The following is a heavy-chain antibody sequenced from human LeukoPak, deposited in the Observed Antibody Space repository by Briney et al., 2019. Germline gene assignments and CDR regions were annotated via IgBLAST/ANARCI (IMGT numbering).Heavy chain of an antibody. Sequence: PGGSLRLSCAASGFTFSSYWMHWVRQAPGKGLVWVSRINSDGSSTSYADSVKGRFTISRDNAKKTLYLQMNSLRAEDTAVYYCARAIPTLDSSGWPTYYYYYGMDVWGQGTTVTVSS. CDR3: ARAIPTLDSSGWPTYYYYYGMDV. CDR1: GFTFSSYW. D-gene: IGHD6-19*01. CDR2: INSDGSST. V-gene: IGHV3-74*01. J-gene: IGHJ6*02.